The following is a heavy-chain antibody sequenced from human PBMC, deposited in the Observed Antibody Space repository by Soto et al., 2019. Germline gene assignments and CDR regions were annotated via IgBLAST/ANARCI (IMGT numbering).Heavy chain of an antibody. CDR3: VRGRNLDY. V-gene: IGHV4-39*01. CDR2: IFYSGST. J-gene: IGHJ4*02. Sequence: SETLSLTCTVSGGSISSSSYYWGWIRQPPGKGLEWIGSIFYSGSTNYNPSLKSRVTISVDTSKNQFSLKLSSVPAQDTAVYYCVRGRNLDYWGQGTLVTVSS. CDR1: GGSISSSSYY.